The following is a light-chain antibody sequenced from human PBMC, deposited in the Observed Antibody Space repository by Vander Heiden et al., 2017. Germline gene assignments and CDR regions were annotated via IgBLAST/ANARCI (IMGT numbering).Light chain of an antibody. CDR2: RTY. J-gene: IGLJ1*01. CDR1: RSNIGSNY. Sequence: QSVLTQPPSVSGTPGQRGTISCSGSRSNIGSNYVYWYQQFPGTAPKLLIYRTYQRPSGVPDRFSGSTSGTSASLAISGLRSEDEADYFCASWDDSLPEGVFGTGTKVTVL. CDR3: ASWDDSLPEGV. V-gene: IGLV1-47*01.